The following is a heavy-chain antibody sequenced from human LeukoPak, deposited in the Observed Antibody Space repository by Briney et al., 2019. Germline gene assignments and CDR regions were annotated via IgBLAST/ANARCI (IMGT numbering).Heavy chain of an antibody. D-gene: IGHD3-10*01. Sequence: GGSLRLSCAASGFTFSSYGMSWVRQAPGKGLEWVSAISGSGGSTYYADSVKGRFTISRDNSKNTLYLQMNSLRAEDTAVYYCVRAVVRGLHRKCFFDYWGQGTLVTVSS. CDR1: GFTFSSYG. J-gene: IGHJ4*02. V-gene: IGHV3-23*01. CDR3: VRAVVRGLHRKCFFDY. CDR2: ISGSGGST.